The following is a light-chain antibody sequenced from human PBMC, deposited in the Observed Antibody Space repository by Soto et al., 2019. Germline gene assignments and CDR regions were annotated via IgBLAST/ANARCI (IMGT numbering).Light chain of an antibody. V-gene: IGLV2-14*01. Sequence: QSVLTQPASVSGSPGQSITISCTGTSSDVGGYNYVSWYQQHPGKAPKLMIYDVRHRPSGVSNRFSGSKSVNTASLTISGLQAEDEADYYCISYTTVSTYVFGTGTKVTVL. J-gene: IGLJ1*01. CDR2: DVR. CDR1: SSDVGGYNY. CDR3: ISYTTVSTYV.